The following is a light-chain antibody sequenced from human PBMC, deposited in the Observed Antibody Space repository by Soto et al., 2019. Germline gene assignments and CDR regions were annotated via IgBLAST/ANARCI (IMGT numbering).Light chain of an antibody. CDR1: QILVDRDGQTY. Sequence: DVVMTQSPLSLPVIIGQPSSISCRSSQILVDRDGQTYFNWYQRRPGPPPRRLIYKISYRDSGVPDRVSGSGSGTDFTRSINSLQPEDFATYYCQQAFSFPITFGQGTRLEIK. CDR3: QQAFSFPIT. J-gene: IGKJ5*01. CDR2: KIS. V-gene: IGKV2-30*01.